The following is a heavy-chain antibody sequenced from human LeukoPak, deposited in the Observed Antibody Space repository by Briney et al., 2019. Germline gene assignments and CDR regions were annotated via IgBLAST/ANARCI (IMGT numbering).Heavy chain of an antibody. D-gene: IGHD2-21*02. V-gene: IGHV3-23*01. CDR3: AKLVSVWRLGPVDY. CDR1: GFTFSSYA. CDR2: ISGSGGST. Sequence: GGSLRLSCAASGFTFSSYAMSWVRQAPGKGLEWVSAISGSGGSTYYADSVKGRFTISRDNSKNTLYLQMNSLRAEDTAVYYCAKLVSVWRLGPVDYWGQGTLVTVSS. J-gene: IGHJ4*02.